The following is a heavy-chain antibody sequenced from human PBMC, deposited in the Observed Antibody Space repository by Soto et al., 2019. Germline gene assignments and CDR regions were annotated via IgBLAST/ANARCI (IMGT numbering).Heavy chain of an antibody. CDR3: ARHPTDILTGYSLSFDY. Sequence: SETLSLTCAVSSGSISSSSYYWGWIRQPPGKGLEWIGSIYYSGSTYYNPSLKSRVTISVDTSKNQFSLKLSSVTAADTAVYYCARHPTDILTGYSLSFDYWGQGTLVTVSS. CDR2: IYYSGST. J-gene: IGHJ4*02. V-gene: IGHV4-39*01. CDR1: SGSISSSSYY. D-gene: IGHD3-9*01.